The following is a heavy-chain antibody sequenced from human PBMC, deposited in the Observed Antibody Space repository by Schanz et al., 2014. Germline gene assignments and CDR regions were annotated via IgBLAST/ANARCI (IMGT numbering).Heavy chain of an antibody. CDR2: ISSTGGST. CDR1: GFTFYNYA. D-gene: IGHD3-3*01. J-gene: IGHJ4*02. Sequence: DVQLAESGGGLVQPGGSLRLSCAASGFTFYNYAMTWVRQAPGKGLEWVSAISSTGGSTYYADSVKGRFTISRDNSKNTLYLQMNSLRAEDTAVYYCARDKGGYYPFDYWGQGTLVTVSS. CDR3: ARDKGGYYPFDY. V-gene: IGHV3-23*04.